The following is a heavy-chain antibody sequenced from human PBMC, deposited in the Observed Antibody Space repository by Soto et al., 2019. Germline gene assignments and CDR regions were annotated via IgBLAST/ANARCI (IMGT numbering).Heavy chain of an antibody. J-gene: IGHJ6*02. CDR1: GFTFSSYA. CDR3: AKGYSSGWQHDYSYGMDV. CDR2: ISGGRGST. Sequence: PGGSLRLSCAASGFTFSSYAMTWVRQAPGKGLEWVSGISGGRGSTYYADYVKGRFTISRDNSKNTLNLQMNSLRAEDTAVYYCAKGYSSGWQHDYSYGMDVWGQGTTVTVSS. D-gene: IGHD6-19*01. V-gene: IGHV3-23*01.